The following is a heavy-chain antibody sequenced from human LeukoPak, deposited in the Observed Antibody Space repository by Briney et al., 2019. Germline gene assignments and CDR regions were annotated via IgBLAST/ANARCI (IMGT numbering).Heavy chain of an antibody. CDR1: GGSINSYY. CDR3: ASETNGHRY. V-gene: IGHV4-59*08. Sequence: PSETLSLTCTVSGGSINSYYWSWIRQPPGKGLEWIGYIYYSGSTNYNPSLKSRVTISVDTSKNQFSLKLSSVTAADTAVYYCASETNGHRYWGQGTLVTVSS. CDR2: IYYSGST. J-gene: IGHJ4*02.